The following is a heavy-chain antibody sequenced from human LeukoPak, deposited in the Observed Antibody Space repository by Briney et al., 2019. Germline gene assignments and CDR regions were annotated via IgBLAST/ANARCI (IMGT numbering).Heavy chain of an antibody. V-gene: IGHV1-69*04. CDR1: GGTFSSYA. CDR3: ARGGPPGSYQLDY. Sequence: SVKVSCKASGGTFSSYAISWVRQAPGQGLEWMGRIIPILGIANYARKFQGRVTITADKSTSTAYMELSSLRSEDTAVYYCARGGPPGSYQLDYWGQGTLVTVSS. D-gene: IGHD1-26*01. J-gene: IGHJ4*02. CDR2: IIPILGIA.